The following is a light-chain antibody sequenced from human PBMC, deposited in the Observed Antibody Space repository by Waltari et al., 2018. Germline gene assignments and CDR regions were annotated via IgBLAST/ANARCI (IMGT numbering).Light chain of an antibody. CDR1: RTDVAGYNP. CDR2: EVN. Sequence: SALTPPASVSGSPGQPLTIPCTGTRTDVAGYNPSSWYQQHPGPAPKLIIYEVNSRPSGVSDRFSGSKSDNTASLTISGLQAEDEAEYYCSSYTSSSTLVFGFGTKVTVL. V-gene: IGLV2-14*01. CDR3: SSYTSSSTLV. J-gene: IGLJ1*01.